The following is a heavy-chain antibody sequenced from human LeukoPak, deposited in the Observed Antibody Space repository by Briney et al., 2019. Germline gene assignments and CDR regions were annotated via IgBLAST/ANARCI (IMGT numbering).Heavy chain of an antibody. J-gene: IGHJ4*02. CDR3: AKDSLDYVLGRGFDY. CDR1: GFTFSSYG. D-gene: IGHD4/OR15-4a*01. CDR2: IRDDGSNK. Sequence: GGSLRPSCAASGFTFSSYGMHWVRQGPGKGLEWVAFIRDDGSNKYYTDSVKGRFTISRDNSKNTLDLQMNSLRAEDTAVYYCAKDSLDYVLGRGFDYWGQGTLVTVSS. V-gene: IGHV3-30*02.